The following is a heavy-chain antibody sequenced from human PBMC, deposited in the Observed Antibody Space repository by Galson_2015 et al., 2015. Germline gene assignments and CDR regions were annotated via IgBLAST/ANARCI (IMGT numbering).Heavy chain of an antibody. CDR2: INHSGST. Sequence: SETLSLTCAVYGGSFSGSYWSWIRQPPGQGLEWIGEINHSGSTNYNPSLKSRVTISVDTSKNQFSLKLSSVTAADTAVYYCARARHGGYYFDYWGQGTLVTVSS. J-gene: IGHJ4*02. V-gene: IGHV4-34*01. D-gene: IGHD3-16*01. CDR1: GGSFSGSY. CDR3: ARARHGGYYFDY.